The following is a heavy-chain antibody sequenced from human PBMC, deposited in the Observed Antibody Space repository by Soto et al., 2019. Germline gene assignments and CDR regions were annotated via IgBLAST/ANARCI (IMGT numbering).Heavy chain of an antibody. D-gene: IGHD6-19*01. V-gene: IGHV1-46*01. CDR2: INPGGGSA. Sequence: QVALVQSGAEVKKPGASVTISCKASGSAITRYYIHWVRQAPGRGLEWMGIINPGGGSASYAQKFQDRVTIDKDTSTDTVYMDLRSLRTEDTAVYYCARDTSGWSLNGLDVWGQGTTVNVSS. CDR3: ARDTSGWSLNGLDV. CDR1: GSAITRYY. J-gene: IGHJ6*02.